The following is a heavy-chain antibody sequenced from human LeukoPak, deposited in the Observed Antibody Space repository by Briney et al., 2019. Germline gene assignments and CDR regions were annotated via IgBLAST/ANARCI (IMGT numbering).Heavy chain of an antibody. CDR3: ARDPSSGWYLKGWFDP. Sequence: SETLSLTCTVSGGSISSYYWSWIRQPPGKGLEWIGYIYYSGSTNYNPSLKSRVTISVDTSKNQFSLKLSSVTAEDTAVYYCARDPSSGWYLKGWFDPWGQGTLVTVSS. CDR1: GGSISSYY. CDR2: IYYSGST. D-gene: IGHD6-19*01. J-gene: IGHJ5*02. V-gene: IGHV4-59*12.